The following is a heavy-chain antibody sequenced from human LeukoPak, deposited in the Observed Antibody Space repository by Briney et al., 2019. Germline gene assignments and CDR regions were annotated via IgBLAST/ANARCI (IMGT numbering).Heavy chain of an antibody. V-gene: IGHV3-66*01. CDR3: ARVRDYYYDSSGYHTRY. J-gene: IGHJ4*02. CDR1: GFTVSSNY. D-gene: IGHD3-22*01. Sequence: GGSLRLSCAASGFTVSSNYMSWVRQAPGKGLEWVSVIYSGGSTYYADSVKGRFTISRDNSKNTLYLQMNSLRAEDTAVYYCARVRDYYYDSSGYHTRYWGQGTLVTVSS. CDR2: IYSGGST.